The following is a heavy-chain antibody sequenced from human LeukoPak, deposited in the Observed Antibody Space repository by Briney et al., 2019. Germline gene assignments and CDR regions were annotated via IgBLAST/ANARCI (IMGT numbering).Heavy chain of an antibody. CDR3: ARSVPVYAYYHDSSGPYYFDY. CDR1: GFTVSSNY. CDR2: IYSGGST. D-gene: IGHD3-22*01. J-gene: IGHJ4*02. Sequence: GGSLRLSCAASGFTVSSNYMSWVRQAPGKGLEWVSVIYSGGSTYYADSVKGRFTISRDNSKNTLYLQMNSLRAEDTAVYYCARSVPVYAYYHDSSGPYYFDYWGQGTLVTVSS. V-gene: IGHV3-66*01.